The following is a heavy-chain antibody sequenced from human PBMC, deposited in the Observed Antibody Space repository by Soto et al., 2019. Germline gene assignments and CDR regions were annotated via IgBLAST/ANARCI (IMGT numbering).Heavy chain of an antibody. D-gene: IGHD5-12*01. V-gene: IGHV3-74*01. CDR1: GFSFSTW. J-gene: IGHJ4*02. CDR2: INSDGSSI. Sequence: EVQLVESGGGVVQPGGSLRLSCAASGFSFSTWMHWVRQAPGKGLVWLSRINSDGSSITYADSVKGRFIVPRDNAKNTLYLQINSLTAEDTAVYYCTRGASGYGNFDYWGQGVLLTVSS. CDR3: TRGASGYGNFDY.